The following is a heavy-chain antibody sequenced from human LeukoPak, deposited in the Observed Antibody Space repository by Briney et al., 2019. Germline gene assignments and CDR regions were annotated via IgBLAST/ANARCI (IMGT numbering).Heavy chain of an antibody. CDR3: AKESIVGLKGAFDI. J-gene: IGHJ3*02. CDR1: GFTFSSYG. D-gene: IGHD1-26*01. V-gene: IGHV3-30*18. Sequence: PGRSLRLSCVASGFTFSSYGMHWVRQAPGKGLEWVAVISYDGSNKYYADSVKGRFTISRDNSKNTLYLQMNSLRAEDTAVYYCAKESIVGLKGAFDIWGQGTMVTVSS. CDR2: ISYDGSNK.